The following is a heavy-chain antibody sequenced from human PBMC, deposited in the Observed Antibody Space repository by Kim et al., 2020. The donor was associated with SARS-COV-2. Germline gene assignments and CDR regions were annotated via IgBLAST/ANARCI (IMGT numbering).Heavy chain of an antibody. Sequence: ASVKVSCKTSGYTFTEYLIQWVRQAPGQGLEWMGFINPSDGLGYIHKFQDRVTMTRDSSTSTVYMEMSSLKSDDTALYYCVREKVGGFYDYWGQGSLVIVSP. J-gene: IGHJ4*02. CDR3: VREKVGGFYDY. V-gene: IGHV1-46*01. CDR1: GYTFTEYL. CDR2: INPSDGL. D-gene: IGHD3-22*01.